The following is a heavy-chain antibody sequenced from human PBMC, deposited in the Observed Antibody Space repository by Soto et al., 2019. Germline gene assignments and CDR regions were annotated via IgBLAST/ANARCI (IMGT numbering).Heavy chain of an antibody. CDR2: VIPIFGTP. V-gene: IGHV1-69*13. D-gene: IGHD6-13*01. J-gene: IGHJ6*02. CDR3: ARDTGIAAAGTVMDV. Sequence: SVKVSCKASGGTFSSYGISWVRQAPGQGLEWMGGVIPIFGTPNYAQKFQGRVTITADESTSTAYVELTSLRSEDTAVYYCARDTGIAAAGTVMDVWGQGTTVTVSS. CDR1: GGTFSSYG.